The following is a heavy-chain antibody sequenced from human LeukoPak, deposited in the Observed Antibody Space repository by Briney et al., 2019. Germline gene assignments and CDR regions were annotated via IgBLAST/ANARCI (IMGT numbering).Heavy chain of an antibody. CDR3: ARDRDWNLFDY. V-gene: IGHV1-24*01. D-gene: IGHD1-1*01. Sequence: GASVKVSCKVSGYTLTELSMHWVRQAPGKGLEWMGGFDPEDGETIYAQKLQGRVTMTTDTSTSTAYMELRSLRSDDTAVYYCARDRDWNLFDYWGQGTLVTVSS. CDR2: FDPEDGET. CDR1: GYTLTELS. J-gene: IGHJ4*02.